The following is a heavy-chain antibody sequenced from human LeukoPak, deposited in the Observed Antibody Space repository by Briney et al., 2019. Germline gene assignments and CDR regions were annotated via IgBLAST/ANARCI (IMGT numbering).Heavy chain of an antibody. Sequence: PSETLSLTCTVSGGSISSYYWSWIRQPPGKGLEWIGYIYYSGSTNYNPSLKSRVTISVDTSKNQFSPKLSSVTAADTAVYYCARRRVGARTFDYWGQGTLVTVSS. D-gene: IGHD1-26*01. J-gene: IGHJ4*02. V-gene: IGHV4-59*01. CDR1: GGSISSYY. CDR2: IYYSGST. CDR3: ARRRVGARTFDY.